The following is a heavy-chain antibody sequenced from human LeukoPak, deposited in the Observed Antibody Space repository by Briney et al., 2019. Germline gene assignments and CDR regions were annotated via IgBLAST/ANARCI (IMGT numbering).Heavy chain of an antibody. J-gene: IGHJ4*02. Sequence: GASVKVSCKASGYIFTSYAMNWVRQAPGQGLEWMGWINTNTGNPTYAQGFTGRFVFSLDTSVSTAYLQISSLKAEDTAVYYCARMYYDFWSGYPPFDYWGQGTLVTVSS. V-gene: IGHV7-4-1*02. D-gene: IGHD3-3*01. CDR3: ARMYYDFWSGYPPFDY. CDR1: GYIFTSYA. CDR2: INTNTGNP.